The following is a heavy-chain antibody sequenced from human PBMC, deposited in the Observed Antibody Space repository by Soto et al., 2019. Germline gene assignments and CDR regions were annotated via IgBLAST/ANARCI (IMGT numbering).Heavy chain of an antibody. V-gene: IGHV1-18*01. CDR1: GYTFSSYH. Sequence: QIQLVQSGAEVKKPGASVKVSCKASGYTFSSYHITWVRQAPGQGLEWMGWISAYNGNTNYAQNLQGRVTMTTDPSPSPAYMELRRLSSDDTAVYYCARDRPPVYYWGQGTLVTVSS. CDR2: ISAYNGNT. J-gene: IGHJ4*02. CDR3: ARDRPPVYY.